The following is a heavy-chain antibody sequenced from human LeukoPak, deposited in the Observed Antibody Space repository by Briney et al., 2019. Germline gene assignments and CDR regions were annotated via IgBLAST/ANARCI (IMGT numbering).Heavy chain of an antibody. V-gene: IGHV1-24*01. D-gene: IGHD6-13*01. J-gene: IGHJ1*01. CDR1: GYTLTELS. CDR2: FDPEDGET. CDR3: ATGIGYSSSWYLFQH. Sequence: ASVKVSCKVSGYTLTELSMHWVRQAPGKGLEWMGGFDPEDGETIYAQKFQGRVTMTEDTSTDTAYMELSSLRSDDTAVYYCATGIGYSSSWYLFQHWGQGTLVTVSS.